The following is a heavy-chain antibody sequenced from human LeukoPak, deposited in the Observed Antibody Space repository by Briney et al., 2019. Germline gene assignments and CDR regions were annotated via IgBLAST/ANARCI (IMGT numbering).Heavy chain of an antibody. CDR3: AREELGSSLGFDP. D-gene: IGHD3-16*01. CDR2: ISFDGSNK. V-gene: IGHV3-30-3*01. J-gene: IGHJ5*02. CDR1: GFIFSSYT. Sequence: AGGSLRLSCAASGFIFSSYTIHWVRQPPGKGLEWVAVISFDGSNKYYADSVKGRFTISGDNSKNTLCLQMNSLRAEDTAVYYCAREELGSSLGFDPWGQGTLVTVSS.